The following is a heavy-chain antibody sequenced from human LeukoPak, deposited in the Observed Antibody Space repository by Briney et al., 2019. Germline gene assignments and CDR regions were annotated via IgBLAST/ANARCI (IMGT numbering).Heavy chain of an antibody. D-gene: IGHD2-2*01. CDR2: ITGSGTSM. CDR1: GFTFSDYY. Sequence: GGSLRLSCAASGFTFSDYYMAWIRQAPGRGLEWLSYITGSGTSMSYANSVQGRFTISRDNAKNSLYLQMNTLGAEDTAVYYCATGAMPALDYWGQGTLVTVSS. J-gene: IGHJ4*02. CDR3: ATGAMPALDY. V-gene: IGHV3-11*01.